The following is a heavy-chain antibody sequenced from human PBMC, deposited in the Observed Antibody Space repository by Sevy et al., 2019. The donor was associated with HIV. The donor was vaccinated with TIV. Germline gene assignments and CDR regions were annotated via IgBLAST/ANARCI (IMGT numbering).Heavy chain of an antibody. V-gene: IGHV3-30-3*02. J-gene: IGHJ6*02. Sequence: GGSLRLSCAASEFSFSRYAMHWVRQPPGKGLEWVALISHDGSNKYYVVSVKGRFSISRDNSKNTMSLQMNSLRAEDTALYYCAKSATGIVGVSYYYYGLDVWGQGTTVTVSS. CDR1: EFSFSRYA. CDR3: AKSATGIVGVSYYYYGLDV. CDR2: ISHDGSNK. D-gene: IGHD1-26*01.